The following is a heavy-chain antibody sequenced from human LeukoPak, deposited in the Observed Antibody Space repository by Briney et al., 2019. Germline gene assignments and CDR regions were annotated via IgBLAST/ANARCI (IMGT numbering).Heavy chain of an antibody. D-gene: IGHD6-13*01. Sequence: PPGGSLRLSCAASGFTFSSYWMHWVRQAPGKGLVWVSRINSDGSSTSYADSVKGRFTISRDYAKNTLYLQMNSLRAEDTAVYYCARDQFSRSRPFDPWGQGTLVTVSS. J-gene: IGHJ5*02. CDR1: GFTFSSYW. CDR3: ARDQFSRSRPFDP. CDR2: INSDGSST. V-gene: IGHV3-74*01.